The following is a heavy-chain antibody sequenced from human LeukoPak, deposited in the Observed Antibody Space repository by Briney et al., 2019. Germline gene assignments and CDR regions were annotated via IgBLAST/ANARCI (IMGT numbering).Heavy chain of an antibody. CDR2: MYYSGTT. Sequence: PSETLSLTCTVSGGSISSGSYYWGWIRQPPGKGLEWIASMYYSGTTFYSPSLKSRVTISVDTSKNQLSLKLGSVIAADTAVYYCARHPPRDGSAFDYWGQGTLVTVSS. J-gene: IGHJ4*02. CDR3: ARHPPRDGSAFDY. CDR1: GGSISSGSYY. V-gene: IGHV4-39*01.